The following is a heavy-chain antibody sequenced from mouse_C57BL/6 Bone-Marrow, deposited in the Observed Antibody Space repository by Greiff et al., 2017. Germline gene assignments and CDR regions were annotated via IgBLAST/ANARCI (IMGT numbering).Heavy chain of an antibody. CDR1: GFTFSSYA. CDR2: ISDGGSYT. V-gene: IGHV5-4*01. J-gene: IGHJ3*01. CDR3: GRGKGFPGALFGY. D-gene: IGHD4-1*01. Sequence: EVHLVESGGGLVKPGGSLKLSCAASGFTFSSYAMSWVRQTPEKRLEWVATISDGGSYTYYPDNVKGRFTISRENAKNNLYLQMSHLKSEDTAMDYCGRGKGFPGALFGYWGQGTLVTVSA.